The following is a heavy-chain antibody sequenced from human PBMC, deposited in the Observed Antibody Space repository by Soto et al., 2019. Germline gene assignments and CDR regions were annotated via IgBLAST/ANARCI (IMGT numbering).Heavy chain of an antibody. CDR1: GGSISSSSYY. CDR2: IYYSGST. D-gene: IGHD1-26*01. Sequence: QLQLQESGPGLVKPSETLSLTCTVSGGSISSSSYYWGWIRQPPGKGLEWVGSIYYSGSTYYNPSLASRVTISVDTSKNQFSLRLSSVTAVDTSMYYCARSGGTYYDEYYFDYWGQGTLVTVSS. V-gene: IGHV4-39*01. J-gene: IGHJ4*02. CDR3: ARSGGTYYDEYYFDY.